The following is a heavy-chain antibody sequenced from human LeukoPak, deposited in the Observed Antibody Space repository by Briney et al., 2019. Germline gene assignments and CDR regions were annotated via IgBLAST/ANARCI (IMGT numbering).Heavy chain of an antibody. V-gene: IGHV4-59*12. D-gene: IGHD6-6*01. CDR3: ARKGGGQLVNTRRWFDP. J-gene: IGHJ5*02. Sequence: PSETLSLTCTVSGGSISSYYWRWLRQPPGKGLEGIGYIYYSGSTNYNPSLKSRVNISVDTSKNQFSLKKSAVTAADTAVYYCARKGGGQLVNTRRWFDPWGQGTLVTVSS. CDR1: GGSISSYY. CDR2: IYYSGST.